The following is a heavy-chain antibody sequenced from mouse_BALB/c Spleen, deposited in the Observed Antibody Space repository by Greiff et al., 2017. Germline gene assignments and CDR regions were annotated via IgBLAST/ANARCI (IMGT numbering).Heavy chain of an antibody. CDR2: INSNGGST. D-gene: IGHD1-2*01. CDR3: ARDSHYYGFFDY. CDR1: GFTFSSYG. Sequence: EVHLVESGGGLVQPGGSLKLSCAASGFTFSSYGMSWVRQTPDKRLELVATINSNGGSTYYPDSVKGRFTISRDNAKNTLYLQMSSLKSEDTAMYYCARDSHYYGFFDYWGQGTLVTVSA. V-gene: IGHV5-6-3*01. J-gene: IGHJ3*01.